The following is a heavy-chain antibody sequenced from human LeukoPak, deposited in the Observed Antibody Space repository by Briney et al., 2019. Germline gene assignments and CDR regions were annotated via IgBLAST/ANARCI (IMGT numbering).Heavy chain of an antibody. CDR1: GFTFSSYN. D-gene: IGHD1-26*01. Sequence: GGSLRLSCAASGFTFSSYNMNWVRQAPGKGLEWVSSITSSSGNIYYADSVKGRFTISRDNSKNSLYLQMDSLRAEDTAEYYCARDPYSGNYGAYYYYYYMDVWGKGTTVTVSS. J-gene: IGHJ6*03. CDR3: ARDPYSGNYGAYYYYYYMDV. CDR2: ITSSSGNI. V-gene: IGHV3-21*06.